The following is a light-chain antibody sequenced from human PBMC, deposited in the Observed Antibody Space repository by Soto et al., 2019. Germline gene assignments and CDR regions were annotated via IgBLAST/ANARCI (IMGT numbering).Light chain of an antibody. Sequence: QSALTQPASVSVSPGQSITISCTGTSSDIGGYNSVSWYQQHPGKAPKLMIYEVSNRPSGISNRFSGSKSGNTASLTISGLQAEDEADYYCSSYTSSVAHVFGTGTKLTVL. J-gene: IGLJ1*01. CDR3: SSYTSSVAHV. CDR1: SSDIGGYNS. CDR2: EVS. V-gene: IGLV2-14*01.